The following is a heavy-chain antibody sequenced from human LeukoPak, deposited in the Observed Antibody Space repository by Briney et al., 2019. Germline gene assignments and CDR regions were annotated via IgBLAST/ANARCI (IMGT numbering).Heavy chain of an antibody. D-gene: IGHD2-2*01. J-gene: IGHJ5*02. CDR1: GGSISSGSYY. V-gene: IGHV4-61*02. CDR2: IYTSGST. CDR3: AREDIVVVPAAIRYNWFDP. Sequence: SETLSLTCTASGGSISSGSYYWSWIRQPAGKGLDWIGRIYTSGSTNYNPSLKSRVTISVDTSKNQFSLKLSSVTAADTAVYYCAREDIVVVPAAIRYNWFDPWGQGTLVTVSS.